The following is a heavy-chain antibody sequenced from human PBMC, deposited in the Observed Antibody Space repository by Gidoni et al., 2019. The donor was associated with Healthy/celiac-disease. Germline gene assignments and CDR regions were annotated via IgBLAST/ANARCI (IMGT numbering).Heavy chain of an antibody. J-gene: IGHJ6*02. CDR1: GFTLSNDW. CDR2: IKRKTDGGTT. D-gene: IGHD3-10*01. V-gene: IGHV3-15*01. Sequence: EVQLVESGGGLVKPGGSLRLSCAASGFTLSNDWMSWVGQAPGKWLGGVGRIKRKTDGGTTDYAAPVNSRFTISRDDPKNTLYLQMNSLKTEYTAVYYCSGPLWFGELCDVDYYDGMDVWGQGTTVTVSS. CDR3: SGPLWFGELCDVDYYDGMDV.